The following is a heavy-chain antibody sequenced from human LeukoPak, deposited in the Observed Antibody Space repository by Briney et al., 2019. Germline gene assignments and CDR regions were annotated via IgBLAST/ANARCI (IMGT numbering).Heavy chain of an antibody. CDR2: IIPILGIA. CDR1: GGTFSSYT. J-gene: IGHJ4*02. CDR3: ARDLGYCSSTSCYG. Sequence: ASAKVSCKASGGTFSSYTISWLRQAPGQGLEWRGRIIPILGIANYAQKFQGRVTITADKSTSTAYMELSSLRSEDTAVYYCARDLGYCSSTSCYGWGQGTLVTVSS. V-gene: IGHV1-69*04. D-gene: IGHD2-2*01.